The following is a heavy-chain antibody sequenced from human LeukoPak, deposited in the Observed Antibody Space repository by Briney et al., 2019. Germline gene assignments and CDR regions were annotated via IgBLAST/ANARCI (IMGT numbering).Heavy chain of an antibody. V-gene: IGHV3-7*01. CDR1: GFTFSSYW. Sequence: PGGSLRLSCAASGFTFSSYWMSWVRQAPGKGLEWVANIKKDGSEKYYVDSVKGRFTISRDNAKTSLCLQMNSLRAEDTAVYYCARYLSGVTGYTYGRGIDYWGQGTLVTVSS. J-gene: IGHJ4*02. CDR2: IKKDGSEK. D-gene: IGHD5-18*01. CDR3: ARYLSGVTGYTYGRGIDY.